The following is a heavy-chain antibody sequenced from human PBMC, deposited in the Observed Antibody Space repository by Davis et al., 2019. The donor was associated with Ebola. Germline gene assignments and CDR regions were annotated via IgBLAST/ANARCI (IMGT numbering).Heavy chain of an antibody. D-gene: IGHD4-17*01. J-gene: IGHJ3*02. V-gene: IGHV4-59*08. CDR3: ARFMTTVTTEAFDI. Sequence: MPSETLSLTCTVSGGSISSYYWSWIRQPPGKGLEWIGYIYYRGSTNYNPSLKSRVTISVDTSKNQFSLKLSSVTAADTAVYYCARFMTTVTTEAFDIWGQGTMVTVSS. CDR2: IYYRGST. CDR1: GGSISSYY.